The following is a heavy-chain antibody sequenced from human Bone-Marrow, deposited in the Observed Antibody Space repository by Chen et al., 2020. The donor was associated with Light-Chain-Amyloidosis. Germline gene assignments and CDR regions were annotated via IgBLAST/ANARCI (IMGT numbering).Heavy chain of an antibody. CDR1: GGSVITSY. CDR3: ARGPYAYFFDS. Sequence: QVPLQESGPGLVKPSETLSLTCTVSGGSVITSYWSWIRQSAGGGLECIGRIYPNDSPNYNPSLRGRVTLSLDTSKNQFFLKLTSVTAADTAVYYCARGPYAYFFDSWGQGAQVTVSS. CDR2: IYPNDSP. V-gene: IGHV4-4*07. J-gene: IGHJ4*02.